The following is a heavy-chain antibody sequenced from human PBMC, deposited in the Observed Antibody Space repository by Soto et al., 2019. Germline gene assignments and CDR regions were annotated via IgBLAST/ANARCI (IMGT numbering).Heavy chain of an antibody. D-gene: IGHD3-3*01. CDR2: MNPNSGNT. CDR3: ARGRPYYDFWSGPTRYFDY. Sequence: GASVKVSCKASGYTFTSYDINWLRQATGQGLEWMGWMNPNSGNTGYAQKFQGRVTMTRNTSISTAYMELSSLRSEDTAVYYCARGRPYYDFWSGPTRYFDYWGQGTLVTVSS. V-gene: IGHV1-8*01. CDR1: GYTFTSYD. J-gene: IGHJ4*02.